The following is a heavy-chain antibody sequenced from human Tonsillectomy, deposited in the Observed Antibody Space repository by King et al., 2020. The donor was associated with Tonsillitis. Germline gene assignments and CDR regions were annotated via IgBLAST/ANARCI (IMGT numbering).Heavy chain of an antibody. J-gene: IGHJ3*02. CDR1: GGSFSAYY. V-gene: IGHV4-34*01. CDR2: INHSGGT. CDR3: ASGDFDI. Sequence: VQLQQWGAGLLKPSETLSLTCAVYGGSFSAYYWNCIRQSPGKGLEWIGAINHSGGTTYNPPLKSRATISKDTSKDQFSLRLSSVTAAVTAAYYCASGDFDIWGQGTMVTVSS.